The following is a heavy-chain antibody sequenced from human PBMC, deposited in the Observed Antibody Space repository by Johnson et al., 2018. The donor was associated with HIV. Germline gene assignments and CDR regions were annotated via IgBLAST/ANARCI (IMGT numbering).Heavy chain of an antibody. CDR2: ISYDGSNK. Sequence: VQLVESGGGLVLPGGSLRLSCAASGFTFSSYAIHWVRQAPGKGLEWVAIISYDGSNKYYADSVKGRFTISRDNSKNTLYIQMNSLRPEDTAVYYALMGWDGGAIWAQGQNVTVSS. CDR3: LMGWDGGAI. J-gene: IGHJ3*02. V-gene: IGHV3-30*04. D-gene: IGHD1-26*01. CDR1: GFTFSSYA.